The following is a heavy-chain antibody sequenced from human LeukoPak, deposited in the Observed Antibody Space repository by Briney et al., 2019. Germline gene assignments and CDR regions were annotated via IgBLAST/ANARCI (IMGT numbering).Heavy chain of an antibody. D-gene: IGHD4-17*01. CDR1: GGSLSSYY. Sequence: SETLSLTCTVSGGSLSSYYWSWIRQPPGKGLEWIGYIYYSGSTNYNPSLKSRVTISVDTSKNQFSLKLSSVTAADTAVYYCARTPSSRPTLAFDIWGQGTMVTVSS. V-gene: IGHV4-59*08. CDR3: ARTPSSRPTLAFDI. CDR2: IYYSGST. J-gene: IGHJ3*02.